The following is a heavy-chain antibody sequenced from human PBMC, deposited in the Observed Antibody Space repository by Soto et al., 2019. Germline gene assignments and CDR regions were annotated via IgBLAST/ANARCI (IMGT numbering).Heavy chain of an antibody. CDR1: GYTFTSYY. CDR3: ARGLFAGDV. V-gene: IGHV1-46*03. CDR2: INPNGGST. Sequence: QVQLVQSGAEVKKPGASVRVSCKASGYTFTSYYIHWVRQAPGQGLEWMGIINPNGGSTNYAQKFQGRVTMTRDTSTSTVYMDLSSLRSEDTAGYYCARGLFAGDVWGKGTTVTVSS. J-gene: IGHJ6*04.